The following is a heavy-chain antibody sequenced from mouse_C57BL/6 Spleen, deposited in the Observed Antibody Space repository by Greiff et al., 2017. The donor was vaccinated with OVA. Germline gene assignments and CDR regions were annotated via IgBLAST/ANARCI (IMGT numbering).Heavy chain of an antibody. CDR2: INPNNGGT. CDR3: ESCDCYGSSYYDAMDY. CDR1: GYTFTDYY. D-gene: IGHD1-1*01. Sequence: EVQLQQSGPELVKPGASVKISCKASGYTFTDYYMNWVKQSHGKSLEWIGDINPNNGGTSYNQKFKGKATLTVDKSSSTAYMELRSLTSVDSADYYCESCDCYGSSYYDAMDYWGQGTSVTVSS. J-gene: IGHJ4*01. V-gene: IGHV1-26*01.